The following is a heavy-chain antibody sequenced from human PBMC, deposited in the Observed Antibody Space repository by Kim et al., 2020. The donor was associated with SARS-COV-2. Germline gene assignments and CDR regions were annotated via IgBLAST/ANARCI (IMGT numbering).Heavy chain of an antibody. Sequence: GGSLRLSCAASGFTFSSYSMNWVRQAPGKGLEWVSSISSSSSYIYYADSVKGRFTISRDNAKNSLYLQMNSLRAEDTAVYYCARDRVVPRWEAWYFDLWGRGTLVTVSS. J-gene: IGHJ2*01. CDR2: ISSSSSYI. CDR3: ARDRVVPRWEAWYFDL. CDR1: GFTFSSYS. D-gene: IGHD2-21*01. V-gene: IGHV3-21*01.